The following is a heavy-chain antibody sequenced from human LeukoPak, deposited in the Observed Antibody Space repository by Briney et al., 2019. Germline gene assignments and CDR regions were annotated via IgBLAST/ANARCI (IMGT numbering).Heavy chain of an antibody. V-gene: IGHV4-61*02. CDR1: GGSISSGGYY. CDR3: ARGEVGATFRSPFDY. J-gene: IGHJ4*02. D-gene: IGHD1-26*01. Sequence: SETLSLTCTVSGGSISSGGYYWSWIRQPAGKGLEWIGRIYTSGNTNYNPSLKSRATISVDTSKNQFSLELSSVTAADTAVYYCARGEVGATFRSPFDYWGQGTLVTVSS. CDR2: IYTSGNT.